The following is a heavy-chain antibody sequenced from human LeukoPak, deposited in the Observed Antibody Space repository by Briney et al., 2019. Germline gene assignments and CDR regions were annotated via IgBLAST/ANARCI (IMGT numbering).Heavy chain of an antibody. CDR1: GCTFDVYA. D-gene: IGHD3-22*01. J-gene: IGHJ4*02. Sequence: GGSLRLSCAASGCTFDVYAMHWVRHAPGRGLEGGSGISWNSGSIGYADSVKGRFTICRDNAKNSLYLQMNSLRAEDTALYYCAKEYYYDSSGYYYGYYFDYWGQGTLVTVSS. CDR3: AKEYYYDSSGYYYGYYFDY. V-gene: IGHV3-9*01. CDR2: ISWNSGSI.